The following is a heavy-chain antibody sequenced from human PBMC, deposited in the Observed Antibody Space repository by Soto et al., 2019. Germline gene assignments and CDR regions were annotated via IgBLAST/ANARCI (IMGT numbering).Heavy chain of an antibody. CDR1: GYTFTSYY. CDR3: ARGGGYGNYYYYGMDV. CDR2: INPSGGST. D-gene: IGHD5-12*01. Sequence: ASVKVSCKASGYTFTSYYMHWVRQAPGQGLEWMGIINPSGGSTSYAQKFQGRVTMTRDTSTSTVYMELSSLRSEDTAVYYCARGGGYGNYYYYGMDVWGQGTTVTVSS. J-gene: IGHJ6*02. V-gene: IGHV1-46*01.